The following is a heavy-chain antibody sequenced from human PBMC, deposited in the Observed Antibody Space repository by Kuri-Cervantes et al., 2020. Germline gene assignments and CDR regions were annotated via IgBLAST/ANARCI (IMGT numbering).Heavy chain of an antibody. CDR2: IYYSGST. CDR1: GGSISSGGYY. CDR3: ARQGSYSSSWDY. V-gene: IGHV4-39*01. Sequence: GSLRLSCTVSGGSISSGGYYWGWIRQPPGKGLEWIGSIYYSGSTYNNPSLKSRVTISVDTSKNQFSLKLSSVTAADTAVYYCARQGSYSSSWDYWGQGTLVTVSS. J-gene: IGHJ4*02. D-gene: IGHD6-13*01.